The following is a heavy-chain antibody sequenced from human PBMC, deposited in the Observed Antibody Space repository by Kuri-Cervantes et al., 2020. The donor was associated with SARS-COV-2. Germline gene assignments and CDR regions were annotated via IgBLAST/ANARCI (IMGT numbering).Heavy chain of an antibody. Sequence: SVNVSCKSSGGTLSSYPISWVRQAPGQGLEWMGGIIPIFGKANYAQKFQGRVTITADESMSTAYMELSSLRSEDTAVYYCARGGRYYDFWSGYYPPGTRYYYMAVWGKGTMVTVSS. V-gene: IGHV1-69*13. CDR1: GGTLSSYP. D-gene: IGHD3-3*01. CDR2: IIPIFGKA. CDR3: ARGGRYYDFWSGYYPPGTRYYYMAV. J-gene: IGHJ6*03.